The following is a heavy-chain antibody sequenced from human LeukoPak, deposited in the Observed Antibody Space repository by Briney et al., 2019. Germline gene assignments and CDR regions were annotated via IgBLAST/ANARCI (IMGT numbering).Heavy chain of an antibody. CDR3: AKDLYSSSSGQDAFDI. V-gene: IGHV3-30*02. CDR1: GFTFSSYG. D-gene: IGHD6-6*01. J-gene: IGHJ3*02. Sequence: GGSLRLSCAASGFTFSSYGMHWVRQAPGKGLEWVVFIRYDGSNKYYADSVKGRFTISRDNSKNTLYLQMNSLRAEDTAVYYCAKDLYSSSSGQDAFDIWGQGTMVTVSS. CDR2: IRYDGSNK.